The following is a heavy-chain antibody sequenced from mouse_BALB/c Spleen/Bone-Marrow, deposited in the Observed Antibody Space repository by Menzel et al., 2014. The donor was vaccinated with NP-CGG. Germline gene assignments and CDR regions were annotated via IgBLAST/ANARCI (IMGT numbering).Heavy chain of an antibody. CDR3: SREPSNWGSY. J-gene: IGHJ2*01. CDR1: GYTFTTYW. Sequence: QVHLQQPGAELARPGASVKLSCKTSGYTFTTYWMQWVKQRPGQGLEWIGAIYPGEGDTRYTQKFKGKATLTADKSSSTAYMQLSNLTSEDSAVYYCSREPSNWGSYWGQGTTLTVSS. V-gene: IGHV1-87*01. CDR2: IYPGEGDT.